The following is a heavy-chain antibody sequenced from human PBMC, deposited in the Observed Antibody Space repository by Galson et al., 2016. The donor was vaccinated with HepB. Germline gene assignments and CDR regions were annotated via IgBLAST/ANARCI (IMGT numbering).Heavy chain of an antibody. CDR3: ATERTLWSGFD. Sequence: SETLSLTCTVSGGSINDHFWNWIRQPAGKGLEWIGRYSPTGSTNYNPSLKSRVTMSVDTSKNHFSLKLTSVTAADTAVYYCATERTLWSGFDWGLGTLVTVSS. J-gene: IGHJ4*02. D-gene: IGHD3-3*01. V-gene: IGHV4-4*07. CDR1: GGSINDHF. CDR2: YSPTGST.